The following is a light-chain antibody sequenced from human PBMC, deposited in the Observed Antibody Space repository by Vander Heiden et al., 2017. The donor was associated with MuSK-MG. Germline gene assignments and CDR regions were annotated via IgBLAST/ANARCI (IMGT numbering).Light chain of an antibody. CDR1: QYMNSY. Sequence: DIQLTQSPSSLSASVGDRVTITCRASQYMNSYLNWYQQKPGKAPKLLIYAASSLQSGVPSRFSGSGSGTDFTLTISTLQPEDFATYYCQQSDSAPITFGQGTRLEIK. CDR2: AAS. V-gene: IGKV1-39*01. CDR3: QQSDSAPIT. J-gene: IGKJ5*01.